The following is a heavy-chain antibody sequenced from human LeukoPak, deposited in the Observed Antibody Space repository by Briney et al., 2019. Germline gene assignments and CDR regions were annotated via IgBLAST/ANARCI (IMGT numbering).Heavy chain of an antibody. CDR2: ISSSSSTI. Sequence: GGSLRLSCAASGFTFSSYGMNWVRQAPGKGLEWVSYISSSSSTIYYADSVKGRFTISRDDAKNSLYLQMNSPRAEDTAVYYCARDGGGVVVPASTGVDYWGQGTLVTVSS. D-gene: IGHD2-2*01. CDR3: ARDGGGVVVPASTGVDY. J-gene: IGHJ4*02. V-gene: IGHV3-48*01. CDR1: GFTFSSYG.